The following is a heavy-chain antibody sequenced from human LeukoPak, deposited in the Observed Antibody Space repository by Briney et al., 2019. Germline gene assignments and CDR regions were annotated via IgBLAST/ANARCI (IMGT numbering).Heavy chain of an antibody. CDR3: ARPIAAAGIYYFDY. V-gene: IGHV1-18*01. J-gene: IGHJ4*02. CDR2: ITAYSCNT. Sequence: SVKVSCKASGYTFSSYGISWVRQAPGQGLEWMGWITAYSCNTNYAQKVQGRVTMTTDTPTSTAYMELRSLRSDDTAVYYCARPIAAAGIYYFDYWGQGTLVTVSP. D-gene: IGHD6-13*01. CDR1: GYTFSSYG.